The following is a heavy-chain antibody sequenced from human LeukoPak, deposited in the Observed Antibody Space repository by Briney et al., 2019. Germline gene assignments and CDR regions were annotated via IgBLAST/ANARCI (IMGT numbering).Heavy chain of an antibody. CDR2: MYMDGRT. V-gene: IGHV3-53*01. CDR1: GFAVSKTY. J-gene: IGHJ6*02. Sequence: GGSLRLSCAASGFAVSKTYMSWVRQAPGKGLEWVSNMYMDGRTYYADSVKGRFTISGDNSKNTLYLQMNSLRAEGTAVYYCARGPSGGMDVWGQGTTVTVSS. CDR3: ARGPSGGMDV.